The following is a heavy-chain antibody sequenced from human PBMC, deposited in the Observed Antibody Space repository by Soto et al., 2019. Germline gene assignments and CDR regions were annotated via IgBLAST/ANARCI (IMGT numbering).Heavy chain of an antibody. J-gene: IGHJ6*03. D-gene: IGHD6-19*01. CDR2: INSDGSST. CDR3: ARGLAGYYYYYMDV. CDR1: GFTFSSYA. Sequence: QPGGSLRLSCVASGFTFSSYAMSWVRQAPGKGLVWVSRINSDGSSTSYADSVKGRFTISRDNAKNTLYLQMNSLRAEDTAVYYCARGLAGYYYYYMDVWGKGTTVNVSS. V-gene: IGHV3-74*01.